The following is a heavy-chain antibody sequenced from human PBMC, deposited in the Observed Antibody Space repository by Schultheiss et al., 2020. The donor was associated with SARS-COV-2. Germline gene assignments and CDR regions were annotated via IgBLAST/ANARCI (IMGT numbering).Heavy chain of an antibody. D-gene: IGHD5-18*01. J-gene: IGHJ4*02. V-gene: IGHV4-59*01. CDR3: AGSGYRFGARW. CDR2: LHYSGDT. Sequence: SETLSLTCTVSGDSITTYYWSWFRQPPGKGLEWIGYLHYSGDTNSNHSLKSRVITSVHTSKNQFSLELTSVTAADTAVYYCAGSGYRFGARWWGQGTLVTCSS. CDR1: GDSITTYY.